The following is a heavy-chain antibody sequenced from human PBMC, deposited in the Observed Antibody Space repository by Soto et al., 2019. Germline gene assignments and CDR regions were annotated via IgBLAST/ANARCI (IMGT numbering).Heavy chain of an antibody. Sequence: SETLSLTCTVSGDSISSYYWSWIRQPPGKGLESIGYIYYSGSTYYNPSLKSRVTISVDTSKNQFSLKLSSVTAADTAVYYCARSLRRGAPFDYWGQGTLVTVSS. CDR1: GDSISSYY. V-gene: IGHV4-59*08. J-gene: IGHJ4*02. CDR2: IYYSGST. CDR3: ARSLRRGAPFDY. D-gene: IGHD3-10*01.